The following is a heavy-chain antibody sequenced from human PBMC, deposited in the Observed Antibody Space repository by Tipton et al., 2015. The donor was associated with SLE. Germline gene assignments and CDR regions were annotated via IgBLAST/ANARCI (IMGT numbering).Heavy chain of an antibody. J-gene: IGHJ4*02. V-gene: IGHV4-34*01. Sequence: TLSLTCAVYGGSFNDYYWSWIRQPPGKGLEWIGEVTQSGATNYNPSLKSRVTISVDTSQTQFSLKLTSVTAADTAVYYCATLDYSNHYFDYWGQGTLVTVSS. CDR2: VTQSGAT. D-gene: IGHD4-11*01. CDR1: GGSFNDYY. CDR3: ATLDYSNHYFDY.